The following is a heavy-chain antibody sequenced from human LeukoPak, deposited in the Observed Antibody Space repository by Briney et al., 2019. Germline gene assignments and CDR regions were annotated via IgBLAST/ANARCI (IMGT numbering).Heavy chain of an antibody. D-gene: IGHD6-19*01. Sequence: SGPTLVNPTETLTLTCTVSGFSLSNARMGVSWIRQPPGKALEWLAHLFSNDEKSYSTSLKSRLTISKDTSKSQVVLTMTNMDPVDTATYYCARESIAVAGTRTDAFDIWGQGTMVTVSS. CDR1: GFSLSNARMG. CDR3: ARESIAVAGTRTDAFDI. CDR2: LFSNDEK. J-gene: IGHJ3*02. V-gene: IGHV2-26*01.